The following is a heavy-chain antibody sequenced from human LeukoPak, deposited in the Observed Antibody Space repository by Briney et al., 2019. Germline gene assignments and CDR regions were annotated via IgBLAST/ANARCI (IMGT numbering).Heavy chain of an antibody. J-gene: IGHJ4*02. CDR1: GFTFSSYS. D-gene: IGHD5-12*01. Sequence: PGGSLRLSCAASGFTFSSYSMNWVRQAPGKGLEWVSYISSSSSTIYYADSVKGRFTISRDNSKNTLYLQMNSLRAEDTAVYYCAKEHRAASGDGTYFDYWGQGTLVTVSS. CDR3: AKEHRAASGDGTYFDY. CDR2: ISSSSSTI. V-gene: IGHV3-48*01.